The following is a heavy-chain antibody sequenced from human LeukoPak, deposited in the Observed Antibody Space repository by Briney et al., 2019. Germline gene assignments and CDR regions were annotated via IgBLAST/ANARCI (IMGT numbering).Heavy chain of an antibody. V-gene: IGHV3-30-3*01. CDR3: ARDKGCFDY. CDR2: ISYDGSNK. CDR1: GFTFSSYA. J-gene: IGHJ4*02. Sequence: PGRSLRLSCAASGFTFSSYAMHWVRQAPDKGLEWVAVISYDGSNKYYADSVKGRFTISRDNSKNTLYLQMNSLRAEDTAVYYCARDKGCFDYWGQGTLVTVSS.